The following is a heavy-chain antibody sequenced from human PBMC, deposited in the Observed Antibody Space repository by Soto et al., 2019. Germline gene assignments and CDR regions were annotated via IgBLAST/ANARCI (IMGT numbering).Heavy chain of an antibody. D-gene: IGHD4-17*01. J-gene: IGHJ4*02. V-gene: IGHV3-33*01. CDR3: ARPELHAYGVEDGFLDY. Sequence: QVQLWEAGGGVVQPGRSLRLSCAASGFTFSSYGMHGVRQAPGKGLECVAVIWYDGSNKYYADSVKGRFTISRDNSKNTRYLQMNCLRAEDTAVYYCARPELHAYGVEDGFLDYWGQGTLVTVSS. CDR2: IWYDGSNK. CDR1: GFTFSSYG.